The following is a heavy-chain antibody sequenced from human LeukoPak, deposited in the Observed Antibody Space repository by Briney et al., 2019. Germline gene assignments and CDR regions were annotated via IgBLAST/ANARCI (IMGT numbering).Heavy chain of an antibody. Sequence: GGSLRLSCAASGFTFSSYAMHWVRQAPGKGLEWVAVIAYDGGTKYYADSVKGRFTISRDNSKNTLYLQMNSLRAEDTAVYYCAKGYDYGDPWGQGTLVTVSS. D-gene: IGHD4-17*01. CDR3: AKGYDYGDP. J-gene: IGHJ5*02. CDR1: GFTFSSYA. V-gene: IGHV3-30-3*01. CDR2: IAYDGGTK.